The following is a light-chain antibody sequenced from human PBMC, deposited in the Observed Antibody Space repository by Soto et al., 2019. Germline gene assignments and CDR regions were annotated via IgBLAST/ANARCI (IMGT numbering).Light chain of an antibody. Sequence: EIVLTQSLATLSFYPGERATLSCRASQSVSTSLAWYQQKPGQAPRLLSYDTSRRGTGIPGRFSGSGSGTDLSCGITGLELEHFSVYYCQQDGSSASTVVEGTQVEIK. J-gene: IGKJ4*01. CDR3: QQDGSSAST. CDR2: DTS. V-gene: IGKV3-20*01. CDR1: QSVSTS.